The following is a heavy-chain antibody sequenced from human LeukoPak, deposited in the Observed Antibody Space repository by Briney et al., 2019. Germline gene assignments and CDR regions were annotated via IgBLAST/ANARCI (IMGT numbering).Heavy chain of an antibody. J-gene: IGHJ3*02. D-gene: IGHD6-19*01. V-gene: IGHV3-23*01. CDR3: AKDFVKQWLVRGAFDI. Sequence: GGSLRLSCAGSGFSFSSHGMNWVRQAPGKGLEWVSGISPSGDITYYTDSVRGRFTISRDNFKNTLSLQVNSLRAEDTAMYYCAKDFVKQWLVRGAFDIWGQGTMVTVSS. CDR2: ISPSGDIT. CDR1: GFSFSSHG.